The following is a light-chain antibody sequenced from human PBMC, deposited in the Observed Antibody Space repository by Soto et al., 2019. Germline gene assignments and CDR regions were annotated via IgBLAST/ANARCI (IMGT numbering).Light chain of an antibody. CDR2: EVS. J-gene: IGLJ1*01. V-gene: IGLV2-8*01. CDR3: CSFADSNNV. CDR1: SSDVGGYNY. Sequence: QSAPTQPPSASGSPGQSVTISCTGTSSDVGGYNYVSWYQQHPGKAPKLMIYEVSKRPSGVPDRFSGSKSGNTASLTVSGLQAEDEADYYCCSFADSNNVFGTGTKLTVL.